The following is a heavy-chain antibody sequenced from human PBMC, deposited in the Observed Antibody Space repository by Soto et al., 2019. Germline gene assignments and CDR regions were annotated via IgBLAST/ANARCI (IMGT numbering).Heavy chain of an antibody. V-gene: IGHV1-2*02. CDR1: GYTFSGFY. D-gene: IGHD6-19*01. CDR3: ARAAVTGTAGLDF. J-gene: IGHJ4*02. CDR2: INPNSGGT. Sequence: ASVKVSCKASGYTFSGFYMHWVRRAPGQGLEWMGWINPNSGGTKSAEKFQGRVTMTRDTSISTAYMELSRLTSYDTAVYYCARAAVTGTAGLDFWGQGTQVTVSS.